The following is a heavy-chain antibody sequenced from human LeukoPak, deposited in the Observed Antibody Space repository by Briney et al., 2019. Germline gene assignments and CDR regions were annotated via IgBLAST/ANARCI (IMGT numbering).Heavy chain of an antibody. V-gene: IGHV4-59*01. CDR3: ASGHYADYYFDY. CDR2: IYYSGST. J-gene: IGHJ4*02. D-gene: IGHD4-17*01. Sequence: SETLSLTCTVSGGSISSYYWSWIRQRPGKGLEWIGYIYYSGSTNYNPSLKSRVAISVDTSKNQFSLKVSSVSAADTAVYYCASGHYADYYFDYWGQGTLVTVSS. CDR1: GGSISSYY.